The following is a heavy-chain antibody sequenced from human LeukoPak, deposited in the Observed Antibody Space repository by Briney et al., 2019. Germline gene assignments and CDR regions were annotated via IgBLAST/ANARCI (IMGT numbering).Heavy chain of an antibody. V-gene: IGHV1-2*02. CDR1: GYTFTGYY. D-gene: IGHD2-15*01. CDR2: INPNSGGT. J-gene: IGHJ6*02. Sequence: ASVKVSCKASGYTFTGYYMHWVRQAPGQGLEWMGWINPNSGGTNYAQKFQGRVTMTRDTSISTAYMELSRLRSDDTAVYYCGRVPRCGSGGSCPFQTYYYYGMDVWGQGTTVTVSS. CDR3: GRVPRCGSGGSCPFQTYYYYGMDV.